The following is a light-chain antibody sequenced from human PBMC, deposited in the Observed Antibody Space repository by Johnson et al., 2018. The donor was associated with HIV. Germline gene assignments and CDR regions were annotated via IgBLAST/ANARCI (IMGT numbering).Light chain of an antibody. CDR3: GTWDSSLSAYNYV. J-gene: IGLJ1*01. CDR1: RSNIGNNY. CDR2: ENN. Sequence: QSVLTQPPSVSAAPGQKVTISCSGGRSNIGNNYVSWYQQLPGTAPKLLIYENNKRPSGIPDRFSGSKSGTSATLGITGLQTGDEADYYCGTWDSSLSAYNYVFGTGTKVTVL. V-gene: IGLV1-51*02.